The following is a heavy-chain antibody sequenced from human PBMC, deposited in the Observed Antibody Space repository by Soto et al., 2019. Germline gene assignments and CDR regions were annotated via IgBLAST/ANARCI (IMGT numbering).Heavy chain of an antibody. CDR2: FDPEDGET. CDR1: GYTLTELS. J-gene: IGHJ3*02. Sequence: ASVNVSCKVSGYTLTELSMHWVRQAPGKGLEWMGGFDPEDGETIYAQKFQGRVTMTEDTSTDTAYMELSSLRSEDTAVYYCAKDRNVRWLVRDAVDIWGQGTMVTVSS. V-gene: IGHV1-24*01. D-gene: IGHD6-19*01. CDR3: AKDRNVRWLVRDAVDI.